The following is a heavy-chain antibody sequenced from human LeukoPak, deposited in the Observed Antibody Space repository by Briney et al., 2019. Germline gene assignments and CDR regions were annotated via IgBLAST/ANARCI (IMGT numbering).Heavy chain of an antibody. D-gene: IGHD5-18*01. CDR1: GYTFTSYG. V-gene: IGHV1-18*01. Sequence: GASVKVSCKASGYTFTSYGISWVRQAPGQGLEWMGGISAYNGNTNYAQKLQGRVTMTTDTSTSTAYMEVRSLRSDDTAVYYCAIMSRADTGKSPLDDWGQGPLVTVS. J-gene: IGHJ4*02. CDR3: AIMSRADTGKSPLDD. CDR2: ISAYNGNT.